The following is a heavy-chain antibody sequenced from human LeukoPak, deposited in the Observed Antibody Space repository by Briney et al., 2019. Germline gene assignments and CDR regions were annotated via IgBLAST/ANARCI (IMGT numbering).Heavy chain of an antibody. CDR3: ARDYCSSTTCYDSYYYGMDV. V-gene: IGHV4-61*01. Sequence: LETLSLTCTVSGGSVSSGTYYWSWIRQPPGKGLEWIGYISYTGNTNYNPSLKSRVTISVDTSKNQFSLKLSSVTAADTAVYYCARDYCSSTTCYDSYYYGMDVWGQGTTVTVSS. D-gene: IGHD2-2*01. J-gene: IGHJ6*02. CDR1: GGSVSSGTYY. CDR2: ISYTGNT.